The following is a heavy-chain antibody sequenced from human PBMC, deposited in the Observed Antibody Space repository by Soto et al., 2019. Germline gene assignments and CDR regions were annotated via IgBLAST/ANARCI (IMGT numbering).Heavy chain of an antibody. V-gene: IGHV4-61*01. CDR1: GGSVSSGSYY. J-gene: IGHJ4*02. CDR2: IYYSGST. Sequence: SETLSLTCTVSGGSVSSGSYYWSWIRQPPGKGLEWIGYIYYSGSTNYNPSLKSRVTISVDTSKNQFSLKLSSVTAADTAVYYWARDRSEGYSYGQYFDYWGQGTLVTVSS. CDR3: ARDRSEGYSYGQYFDY. D-gene: IGHD5-18*01.